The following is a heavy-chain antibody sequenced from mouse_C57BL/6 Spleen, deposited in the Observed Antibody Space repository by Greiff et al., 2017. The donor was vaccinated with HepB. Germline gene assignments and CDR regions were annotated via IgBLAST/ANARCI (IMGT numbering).Heavy chain of an antibody. D-gene: IGHD2-4*01. V-gene: IGHV5-17*01. CDR1: GFTFSDYG. Sequence: EVQRVESGGGLVKPGGSLKLSCAASGFTFSDYGMHWVRQAPEKGLEWVAYISSGSSTIYYADTVKGRFTISRDNAKNTLFLQMTSLRSEDTAMYYCARNYYDYDRDAMDYWGQGTSVTVSS. CDR2: ISSGSSTI. J-gene: IGHJ4*01. CDR3: ARNYYDYDRDAMDY.